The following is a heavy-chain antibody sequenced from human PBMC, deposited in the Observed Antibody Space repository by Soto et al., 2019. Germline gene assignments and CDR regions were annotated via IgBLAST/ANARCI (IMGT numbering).Heavy chain of an antibody. CDR1: GYSISTGYY. Sequence: PLQTMSLTCTVSGYSISTGYYWAWVRQSPGKGLEWIGSVYRSVAAYYSPTLKSRVTISVDTSKNQFSLHRKSVTAADAAVYYSAREYPYALDVAGYLDFWGQGTPVTVSS. D-gene: IGHD6-19*01. CDR2: VYRSVAA. V-gene: IGHV4-38-2*02. J-gene: IGHJ4*02. CDR3: AREYPYALDVAGYLDF.